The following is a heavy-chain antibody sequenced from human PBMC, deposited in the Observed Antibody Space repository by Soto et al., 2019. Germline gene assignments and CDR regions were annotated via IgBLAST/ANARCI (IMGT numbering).Heavy chain of an antibody. D-gene: IGHD3-10*01. CDR3: ARDGYYGSGSSPLGYYGMDV. J-gene: IGHJ6*02. V-gene: IGHV4-39*07. CDR1: GGSISTNNYY. CDR2: VYHSGNT. Sequence: SETLSLTCTVSGGSISTNNYYWGWIRQPPGKGLEWIGNVYHSGNTYHNPSLKSRVTISVDTSKNQFSLKLSSVTAADTAVYYCARDGYYGSGSSPLGYYGMDVWGQGTTVTVSS.